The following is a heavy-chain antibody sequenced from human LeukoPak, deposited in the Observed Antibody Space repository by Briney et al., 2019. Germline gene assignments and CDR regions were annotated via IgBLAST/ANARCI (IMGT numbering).Heavy chain of an antibody. CDR1: GGSISSSSYY. CDR3: ARHDAMVRGVIRGAFDI. J-gene: IGHJ3*02. D-gene: IGHD3-10*01. Sequence: SETLSLTCTVSGGSISSSSYYWGWLRQPPGKGLEWTGSIYYSGSTYYNPSLKSRVTISVDTSKNQFSLKLSSVTAADTAVYYCARHDAMVRGVIRGAFDIWGQGTMVTVSS. CDR2: IYYSGST. V-gene: IGHV4-39*01.